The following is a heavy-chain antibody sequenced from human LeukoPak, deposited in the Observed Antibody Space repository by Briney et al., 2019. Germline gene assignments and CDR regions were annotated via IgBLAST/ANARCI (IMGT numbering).Heavy chain of an antibody. CDR1: GFTFSSYD. J-gene: IGHJ4*02. CDR3: ARGSYYDSSGYPPDY. D-gene: IGHD3-22*01. CDR2: IGTAGDT. Sequence: GGSLRLSCAASGFTFSSYDMHWVRQATGKGLEWVSAIGTAGDTYYPGSVKGRFTISRENAKDSLYLQMNSLRAGDTAVYYCARGSYYDSSGYPPDYWGQGTLVTVSS. V-gene: IGHV3-13*01.